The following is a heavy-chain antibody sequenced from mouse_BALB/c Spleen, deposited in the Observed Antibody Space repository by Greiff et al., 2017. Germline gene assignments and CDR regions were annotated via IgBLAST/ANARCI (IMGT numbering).Heavy chain of an antibody. CDR2: INPSTGYT. CDR1: GYTFTSYW. D-gene: IGHD3-3*01. Sequence: QVQLQQSGAELAKPGASVKMSCKASGYTFTSYWMHWVKQRPGQGLEWIGYINPSTGYTEYNQKFKDKATLTADKSSSTAYMQLSSLTSEDSAVYYCARGGRGGAMDYWGQGTSVTVSS. V-gene: IGHV1-7*01. J-gene: IGHJ4*01. CDR3: ARGGRGGAMDY.